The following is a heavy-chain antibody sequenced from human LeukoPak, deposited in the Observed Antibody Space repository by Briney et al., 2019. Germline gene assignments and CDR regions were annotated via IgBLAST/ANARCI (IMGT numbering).Heavy chain of an antibody. CDR1: GFTFSNYA. CDR3: VGDPTTNRFQYFQF. J-gene: IGHJ4*02. CDR2: MDRHTNI. D-gene: IGHD1-14*01. Sequence: GGSLRLSCAASGFTFSNYAMSWVRQAPGKGLEWVSCMDRHTNIYYADSVRRRFTISRDTAKTSVYLQMNSLTVEDTAVYYCVGDPTTNRFQYFQFWGQGALVTVSS. V-gene: IGHV3-69-1*01.